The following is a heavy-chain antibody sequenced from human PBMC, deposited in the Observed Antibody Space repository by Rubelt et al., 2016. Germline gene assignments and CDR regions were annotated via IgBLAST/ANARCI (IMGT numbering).Heavy chain of an antibody. CDR3: ARVTTVTNDNWFDP. CDR1: GYSFTSYW. V-gene: IGHV5-51*01. CDR2: IYPGDSDT. Sequence: EVQLVQSGAEVKKPGESLKISCKGSGYSFTSYWIGWVRQMPGKGLEWMGIIYPGDSDTRYSPSFHGQGTIASDKSISTAYLQWSSLKASDTAMYYCARVTTVTNDNWFDPWGQGTLVTVSS. D-gene: IGHD4-17*01. J-gene: IGHJ5*02.